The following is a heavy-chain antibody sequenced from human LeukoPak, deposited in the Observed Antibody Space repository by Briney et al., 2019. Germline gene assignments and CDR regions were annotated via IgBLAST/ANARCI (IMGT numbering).Heavy chain of an antibody. D-gene: IGHD6-19*01. CDR3: ARVVAVAGSPFDY. CDR1: GGSISSYY. J-gene: IGHJ4*02. Sequence: SETLSLTCTVSGGSISSYYWSWIRQPPGKGLEWIGYIYYSGSTNYNPSLKSRVTISVDTSKNQFSLKLSSVTAADTAVYYCARVVAVAGSPFDYWGQGTLVTVSS. CDR2: IYYSGST. V-gene: IGHV4-59*12.